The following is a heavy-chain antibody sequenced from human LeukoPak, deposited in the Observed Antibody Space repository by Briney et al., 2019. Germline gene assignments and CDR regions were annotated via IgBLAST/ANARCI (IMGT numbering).Heavy chain of an antibody. V-gene: IGHV4-59*01. CDR1: GDSISSYY. CDR2: IYYSGTT. D-gene: IGHD6-19*01. J-gene: IGHJ4*02. Sequence: SETLSLTCTVSGDSISSYYWSWIRQSPGKGLEWTGYIYYSGTTNYNPSLKSRVTISVETSKNQFSLNLSSVTAADTAVYYCARGGLARSPYFDYWGRGTLVTVSS. CDR3: ARGGLARSPYFDY.